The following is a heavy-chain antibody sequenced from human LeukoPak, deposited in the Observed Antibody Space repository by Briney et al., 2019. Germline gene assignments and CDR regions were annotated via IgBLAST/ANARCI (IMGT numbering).Heavy chain of an antibody. Sequence: GGSLRLSCAASGLIVSSNYMTWVRQAPGKGLEWVSVIYSGGSIYYADSVKGRFTISRDNSRNTLYLQMNSLRAKDTAVYYCAKLVDYCEGRTCFTTYYYTDIWGKGTTVTVSS. D-gene: IGHD4-17*01. CDR1: GLIVSSNY. CDR3: AKLVDYCEGRTCFTTYYYTDI. V-gene: IGHV3-53*01. CDR2: IYSGGSI. J-gene: IGHJ6*03.